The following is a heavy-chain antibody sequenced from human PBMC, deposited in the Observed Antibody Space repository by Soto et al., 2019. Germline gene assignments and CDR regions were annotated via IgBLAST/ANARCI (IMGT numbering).Heavy chain of an antibody. Sequence: GGSLRLSCAASGFTFSSYVMSWVRQAPGKGLEWVSAISGSGGSTYYADSVKGRFTISRDNSKNTLYLQMNSLRAEDTAVYYCAKDRRYSSSWYGHWGQGTLVTVSS. V-gene: IGHV3-23*01. CDR2: ISGSGGST. CDR3: AKDRRYSSSWYGH. J-gene: IGHJ4*02. D-gene: IGHD6-13*01. CDR1: GFTFSSYV.